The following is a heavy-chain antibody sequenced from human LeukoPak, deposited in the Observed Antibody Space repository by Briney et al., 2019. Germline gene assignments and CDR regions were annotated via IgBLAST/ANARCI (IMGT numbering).Heavy chain of an antibody. CDR2: ISYDGNNK. Sequence: GGSLRLSCAASGFTFSSYAIHWVRQAPGKGLEWVAVISYDGNNKYYADSVKGRFTISRDNSKNTLYLQMNSLRAEDTAVYYCAKEVDYYYDSSGLYTYWGQGTLVTVSS. J-gene: IGHJ4*02. CDR3: AKEVDYYYDSSGLYTY. CDR1: GFTFSSYA. D-gene: IGHD3-22*01. V-gene: IGHV3-30*04.